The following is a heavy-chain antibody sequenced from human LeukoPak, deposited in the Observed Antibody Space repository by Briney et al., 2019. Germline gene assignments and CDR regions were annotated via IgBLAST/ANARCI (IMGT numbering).Heavy chain of an antibody. CDR2: ISGSGGST. CDR3: AKDPLVVVAATDYFDY. Sequence: AGGSLRLSCAASGFTFSSYAMSWVRQAPGKGLEWVSAISGSGGSTYYADSVKGRFTTSRDNSKNTLYLQMNSLRAEDTAVYYCAKDPLVVVAATDYFDYWGQGTLVTVSS. J-gene: IGHJ4*02. D-gene: IGHD2-15*01. V-gene: IGHV3-23*01. CDR1: GFTFSSYA.